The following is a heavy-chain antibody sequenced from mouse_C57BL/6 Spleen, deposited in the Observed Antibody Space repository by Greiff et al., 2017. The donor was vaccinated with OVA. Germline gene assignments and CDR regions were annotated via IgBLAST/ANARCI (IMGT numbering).Heavy chain of an antibody. CDR2: IDPENGDT. D-gene: IGHD2-2*01. V-gene: IGHV14-4*01. J-gene: IGHJ3*01. CDR3: TTRGVTTAY. Sequence: VQLQQSGAELVRPGASVKLSCTASGFNIKDDYMHWVKQRPEQGLEWIGWIDPENGDTEYASKFQGKATITADTSSNTAYLQLSSLTSEDTAVYYCTTRGVTTAYWGQGTLVTVSA. CDR1: GFNIKDDY.